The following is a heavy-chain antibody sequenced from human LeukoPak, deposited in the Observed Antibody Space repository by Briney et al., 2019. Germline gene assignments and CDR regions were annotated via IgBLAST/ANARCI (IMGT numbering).Heavy chain of an antibody. V-gene: IGHV4-59*01. CDR1: GASISTYY. Sequence: PSETLPLTCTVSGASISTYYWSWIRQPPGKGLEWIGYIYYSGSTNYNPSLKSRVTISVDTSKNQFSLRLSSVTAADTAVYYCARGPHYYDSSGYYFGGYYWGQGTLVTVSS. J-gene: IGHJ4*02. CDR3: ARGPHYYDSSGYYFGGYY. CDR2: IYYSGST. D-gene: IGHD3-22*01.